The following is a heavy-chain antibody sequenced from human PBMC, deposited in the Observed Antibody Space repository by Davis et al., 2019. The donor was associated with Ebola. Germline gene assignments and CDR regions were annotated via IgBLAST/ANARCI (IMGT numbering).Heavy chain of an antibody. J-gene: IGHJ4*02. D-gene: IGHD3-3*01. CDR3: AKDYYDFPFDC. V-gene: IGHV3-30*18. CDR1: VISFRSYA. Sequence: SPMLPLTDSVISFRSYAMTWVRQAPGQGLEWVAVILYDGSNKYYADSVKGRFTISRDNSKDMLYLQMNSLRAEDTAVYYCAKDYYDFPFDCWGQGALVTVSS. CDR2: ILYDGSNK.